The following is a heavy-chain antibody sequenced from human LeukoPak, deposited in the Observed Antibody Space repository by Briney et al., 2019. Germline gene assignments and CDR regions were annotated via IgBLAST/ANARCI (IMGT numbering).Heavy chain of an antibody. CDR2: INPNSGGT. V-gene: IGHV1-2*02. D-gene: IGHD3-3*01. CDR3: ARSLLRFYSWFDP. J-gene: IGHJ5*02. Sequence: ASVKVSCKASGYTFTGYYMHWVRQAPGQGLEWVGWINPNSGGTNYAQKFQGRVTMTRDTSISTAYMELSRLRSDDTAVYYCARSLLRFYSWFDPWGQGTLVTVSS. CDR1: GYTFTGYY.